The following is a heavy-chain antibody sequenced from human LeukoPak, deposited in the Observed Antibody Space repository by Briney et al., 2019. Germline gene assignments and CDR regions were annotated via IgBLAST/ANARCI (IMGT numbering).Heavy chain of an antibody. D-gene: IGHD4-17*01. CDR3: ARETNYGDYVGYFQH. V-gene: IGHV4-59*01. CDR2: IYYSGST. CDR1: GDSISSSY. Sequence: SETLSLTCFVSGDSISSSYWSWIRQSPGKGLEWIGYIYYSGSTNYNPSLKSRVTISVDTSKNQFSLKLSSVTAADTAVYYCARETNYGDYVGYFQHWGQGTLVTVSS. J-gene: IGHJ1*01.